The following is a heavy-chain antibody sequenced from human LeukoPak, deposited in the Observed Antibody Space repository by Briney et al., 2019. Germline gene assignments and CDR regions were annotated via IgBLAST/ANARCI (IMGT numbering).Heavy chain of an antibody. CDR2: IYHSGST. CDR1: GYSISRGYY. J-gene: IGHJ3*02. CDR3: ARDLITMIVVVPRAFDI. D-gene: IGHD3-22*01. V-gene: IGHV4-38-2*02. Sequence: SETLSLTCTVSGYSISRGYYWGWIRQPPGKGLEWIGSIYHSGSTYYNPSLKSRVTISVDTSKNQFSLKLSSATAADTAVYYCARDLITMIVVVPRAFDIWGQGTMVTVSS.